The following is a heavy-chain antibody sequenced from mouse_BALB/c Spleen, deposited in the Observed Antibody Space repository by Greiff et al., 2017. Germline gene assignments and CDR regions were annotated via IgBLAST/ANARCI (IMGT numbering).Heavy chain of an antibody. CDR3: ARGGYGNWYFDV. V-gene: IGHV14-3*02. CDR2: IDPANGNT. CDR1: GFNIKDTY. D-gene: IGHD2-2*01. J-gene: IGHJ1*01. Sequence: VQLQQSGAELVKPGASVKLSCTASGFNIKDTYMHWVKQRPEQGLEWIGRIDPANGNTKYDPKFQGKATITADTSSNTAYLQLSSLTSEDTAVYYCARGGYGNWYFDVWGAGTTVTVSS.